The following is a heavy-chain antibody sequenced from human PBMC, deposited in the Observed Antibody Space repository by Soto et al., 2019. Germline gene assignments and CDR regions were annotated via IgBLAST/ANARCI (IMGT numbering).Heavy chain of an antibody. Sequence: QVQVVESGGGVVQPGRSLRLSCAASGSTFSRFGMHWVRQAPGKGLEWVAVISYDGNKKYYADSVKGRFTISRDNSKSTLYLEMNSLRAEDAALYYCAKDLWFHSEGWYGADYYYYAMGVWGQGTTVTVSS. CDR2: ISYDGNKK. J-gene: IGHJ6*02. CDR1: GSTFSRFG. V-gene: IGHV3-30*18. D-gene: IGHD6-19*01. CDR3: AKDLWFHSEGWYGADYYYYAMGV.